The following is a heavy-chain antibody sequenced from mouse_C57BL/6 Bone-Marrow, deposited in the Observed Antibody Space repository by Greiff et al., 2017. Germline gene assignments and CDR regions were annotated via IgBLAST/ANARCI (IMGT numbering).Heavy chain of an antibody. D-gene: IGHD2-10*02. J-gene: IGHJ1*03. CDR1: GFTFTDYY. CDR3: ARYKASPRPYWYFDV. CDR2: IRNKANGYTT. Sequence: EVHLVESGGGLVQPGGSLSLSCAASGFTFTDYYMSWVRQPPGKALEWLGFIRNKANGYTTEYSASVKGRFTISRDNSQSILYLQMNALRAEDSATYYCARYKASPRPYWYFDVWGTGTTVTVSS. V-gene: IGHV7-3*01.